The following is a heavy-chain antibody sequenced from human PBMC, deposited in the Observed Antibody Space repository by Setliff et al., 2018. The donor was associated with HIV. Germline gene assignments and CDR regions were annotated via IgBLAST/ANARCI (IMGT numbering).Heavy chain of an antibody. CDR1: GQSFTNYD. CDR3: ARAKAVGGVIITGGLDV. J-gene: IGHJ6*02. D-gene: IGHD3-16*02. V-gene: IGHV1-8*01. CDR2: MNPKSGVS. Sequence: ASVKVSCKPSGQSFTNYDIHWLRRASGQGLEWMGWMNPKSGVSGSALKFHDRVTMTRDTSTLTLYMELNSLTSEDTAVYYCARAKAVGGVIITGGLDVWGQGTTVTAP.